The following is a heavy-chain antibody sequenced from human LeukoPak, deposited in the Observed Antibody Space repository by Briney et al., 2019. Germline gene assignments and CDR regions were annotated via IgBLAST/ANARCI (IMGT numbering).Heavy chain of an antibody. V-gene: IGHV1-24*01. Sequence: ASVKVSCKVSGYTLTELSMHWVRQAPGKGLEWMGGFDPEDGETIYAQKFQGRVTMTEDTSTDTAYMELSSVTAADTAVYYCARCSVRGVIPFDYWGQGTLVTVSS. D-gene: IGHD3-10*01. J-gene: IGHJ4*02. CDR1: GYTLTELS. CDR2: FDPEDGET. CDR3: ARCSVRGVIPFDY.